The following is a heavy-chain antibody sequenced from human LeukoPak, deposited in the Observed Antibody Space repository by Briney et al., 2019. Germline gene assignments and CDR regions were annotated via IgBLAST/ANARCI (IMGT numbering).Heavy chain of an antibody. CDR2: IYWDDDK. V-gene: IGHV2-5*02. Sequence: ESGPTLVKPTQTLTLTSTFSGFSLSTSGVGVGWIRQPQGEALEWLALIYWDDDKRYSPSLKSRLTITKDTSKNQVVLTVTNMDPVDTATYYCAHRREFDSSSHYFAYWGQRTLVTVSS. CDR1: GFSLSTSGVG. J-gene: IGHJ4*02. CDR3: AHRREFDSSSHYFAY. D-gene: IGHD3-22*01.